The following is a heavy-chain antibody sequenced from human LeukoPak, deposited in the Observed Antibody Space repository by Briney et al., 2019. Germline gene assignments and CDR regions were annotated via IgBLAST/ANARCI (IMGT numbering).Heavy chain of an antibody. CDR1: GYTFSGYG. CDR2: ISGYNGDI. Sequence: ASVKVSCKASGYTFSGYGVFWVRQAPGQGLECMGWISGYNGDIKYAQNFQGRVTMTTDTSTSTAYMELRSLRSDDTAVYYCPRGPDGSTDGLGYYYYMDVWGRGTTVTVSS. V-gene: IGHV1-18*01. CDR3: PRGPDGSTDGLGYYYYMDV. D-gene: IGHD2-15*01. J-gene: IGHJ6*03.